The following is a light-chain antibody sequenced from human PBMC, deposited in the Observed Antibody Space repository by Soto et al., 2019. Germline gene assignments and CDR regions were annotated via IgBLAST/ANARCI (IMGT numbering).Light chain of an antibody. V-gene: IGLV2-14*01. CDR3: SSYTGSRPWV. CDR2: DVS. CDR1: SSDVGRYNY. Sequence: QSALTQPAAVSGSPGQSITISCTGTSSDVGRYNYDFWYQQHPGNAPKLMIYDVSNRPSGVSRRFSGSKSGNTDSLTISGLQAEDEADYYCSSYTGSRPWVFGGGTKLTVL. J-gene: IGLJ3*02.